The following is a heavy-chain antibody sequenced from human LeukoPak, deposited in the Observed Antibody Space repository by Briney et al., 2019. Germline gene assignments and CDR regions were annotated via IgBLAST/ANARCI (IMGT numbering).Heavy chain of an antibody. CDR1: GFTFSSYA. D-gene: IGHD2-2*01. J-gene: IGHJ4*02. CDR2: ISGSGGST. V-gene: IGHV3-23*01. CDR3: AKGDKDIVVVPDVYIDY. Sequence: GGSLRLSCAASGFTFSSYAMSWVRQAPGKGLEWVSAISGSGGSTYYADSVKGRFTVSRDNSKNTLYLQMNSLRAEDTAVYYCAKGDKDIVVVPDVYIDYWGQGTLVTVSS.